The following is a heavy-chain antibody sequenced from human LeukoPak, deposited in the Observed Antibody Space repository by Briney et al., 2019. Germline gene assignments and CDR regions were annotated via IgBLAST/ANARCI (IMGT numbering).Heavy chain of an antibody. V-gene: IGHV1-2*02. D-gene: IGHD3-22*01. CDR1: GYTFTSYY. J-gene: IGHJ4*02. Sequence: ASVKVSCKASGYTFTSYYMHWVRQAPGQGLEWMGWINPNSGGANYAQKFQGRVTMTRDTSISTAYMELSRLRSDDTAVYYCAREPNDHYDSSGYYYWGQGTQVTVSS. CDR2: INPNSGGA. CDR3: AREPNDHYDSSGYYY.